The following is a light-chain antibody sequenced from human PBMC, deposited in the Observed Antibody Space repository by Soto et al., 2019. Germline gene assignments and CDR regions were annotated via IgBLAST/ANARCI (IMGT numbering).Light chain of an antibody. V-gene: IGLV1-44*01. Sequence: QSVLTQPPSASGTPGQRVTISCSGSSSNIGSNTVNWYQQLPGTAPKLLIYSNNQRPSRVPDRFSGSKSGTSASLAISGLQSEEEADYYCAAWDDSLNGRVFGGGTKLTVL. CDR1: SSNIGSNT. CDR2: SNN. CDR3: AAWDDSLNGRV. J-gene: IGLJ3*02.